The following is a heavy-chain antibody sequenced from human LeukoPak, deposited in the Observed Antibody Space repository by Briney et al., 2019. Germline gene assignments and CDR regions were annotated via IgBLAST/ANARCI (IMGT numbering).Heavy chain of an antibody. CDR3: ARHVDTAMGD. D-gene: IGHD5-18*01. V-gene: IGHV1-8*01. CDR1: GGTFSSYA. J-gene: IGHJ4*02. CDR2: MNPNSGNT. Sequence: GASVKVSCKASGGTFSSYAISWVRQAPGQGLEWMGWMNPNSGNTGYAQKFQGRATMTRNTSISTAYMELSSLRSEDTAVYYCARHVDTAMGDWGQGTLVTVSS.